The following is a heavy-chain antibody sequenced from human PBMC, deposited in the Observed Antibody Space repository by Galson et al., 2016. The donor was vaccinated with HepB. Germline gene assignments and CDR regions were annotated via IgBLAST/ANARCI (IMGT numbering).Heavy chain of an antibody. CDR2: INPDGNEK. J-gene: IGHJ4*02. CDR1: GLKFSTYW. CDR3: VTSQGY. Sequence: SLRLSCAVSGLKFSTYWMTWVHQAPGKGLEWVATINPDGNEKAYVDSVKGRFTMSRDNAKDSLHFQMNSLRAEDTGVYYCVTSQGYWGQGTLVTVSS. V-gene: IGHV3-7*03.